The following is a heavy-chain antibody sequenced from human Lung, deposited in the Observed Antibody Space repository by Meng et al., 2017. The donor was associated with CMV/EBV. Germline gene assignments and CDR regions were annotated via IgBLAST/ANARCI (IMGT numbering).Heavy chain of an antibody. J-gene: IGHJ4*02. CDR2: ISRSSNTR. Sequence: GGSLRLSXAASGFTFSSTSFHWVRQAPGKGLEWVSYISRSSNTRFYADSVKGRFTISRDNAKNSLSLQMNSLRAEDTAVYYCARDRGRFLEWLFPDYWGQGTLVTVSS. CDR1: GFTFSSTS. V-gene: IGHV3-48*04. CDR3: ARDRGRFLEWLFPDY. D-gene: IGHD3-3*01.